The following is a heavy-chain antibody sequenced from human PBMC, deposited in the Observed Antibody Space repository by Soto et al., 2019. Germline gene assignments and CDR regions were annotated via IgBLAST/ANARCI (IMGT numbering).Heavy chain of an antibody. D-gene: IGHD4-17*01. CDR1: GYTFSSYG. CDR3: ARDLGYGDYGTDY. V-gene: IGHV1-18*04. J-gene: IGHJ4*02. CDR2: INGDNGNT. Sequence: QVQLVRSGAEVKKPGASVKVSCKASGYTFSSYGISWVRQAPGQGFEWMGWINGDNGNTKYAQKFQGRVTMTTDTFMSTAYLELGSLRYDDTADYYCARDLGYGDYGTDYWGQGTLVTVSS.